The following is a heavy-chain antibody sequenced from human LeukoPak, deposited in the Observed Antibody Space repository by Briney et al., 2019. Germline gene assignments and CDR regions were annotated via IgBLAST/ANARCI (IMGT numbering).Heavy chain of an antibody. D-gene: IGHD6-19*01. CDR1: GGSFSGYY. V-gene: IGHV4-34*01. Sequence: PSETLSLTCAVYGGSFSGYYWSWIRQPPGKGLEWIGEINHSGSTNYNPSLKSRVTISVDTSKNQFSLKLSSVTAADTAVYYCARRRYSSGWHPLGYFDYWGQGTLVTVSS. CDR3: ARRRYSSGWHPLGYFDY. CDR2: INHSGST. J-gene: IGHJ4*02.